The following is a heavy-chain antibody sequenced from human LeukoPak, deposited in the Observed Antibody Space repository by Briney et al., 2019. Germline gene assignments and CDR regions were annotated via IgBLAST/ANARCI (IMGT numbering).Heavy chain of an antibody. CDR2: IRNSSTYI. CDR1: GFNFNKYS. CDR3: ARGYTDYDYPFDS. D-gene: IGHD5-12*01. V-gene: IGHV3-21*04. J-gene: IGHJ4*02. Sequence: GGSLRLSCSASGFNFNKYSMNWVRQAPGKGLEWVSSIRNSSTYIYYAQSVKGRYTISRDNTKKSLYLRMDSLRVEDTAVYYCARGYTDYDYPFDSWGQGTLVTVSS.